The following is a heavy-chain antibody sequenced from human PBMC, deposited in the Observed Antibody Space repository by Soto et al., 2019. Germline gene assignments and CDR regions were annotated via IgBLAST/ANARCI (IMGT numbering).Heavy chain of an antibody. CDR2: ISAYNGNT. J-gene: IGHJ4*02. D-gene: IGHD3-9*01. CDR1: GYTFTSYG. V-gene: IGHV1-18*01. Sequence: QVQLVQSGAEVKKPGASVKVSCTASGYTFTSYGISWVRQAPGQGLEWMGWISAYNGNTNYAQKLQGRVTMTTDTTASTDYMELMSLRSEDPAVYYCARLLTGSNDYWGQGTLVTVSS. CDR3: ARLLTGSNDY.